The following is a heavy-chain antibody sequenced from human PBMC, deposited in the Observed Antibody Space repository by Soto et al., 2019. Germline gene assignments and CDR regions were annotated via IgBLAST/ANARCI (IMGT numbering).Heavy chain of an antibody. Sequence: SGPTLVKPTQPLTLTCTFSGFSLSTSGVGVGWIRQPPGKALEWLALIYWDDDKRYSPSLKSRLTITKDTSKNQVVLTMTNMDPVDTATYYCAANPPSIAAAGRAQNWFDPWGQGTLVTVSS. V-gene: IGHV2-5*02. D-gene: IGHD6-13*01. J-gene: IGHJ5*02. CDR3: AANPPSIAAAGRAQNWFDP. CDR2: IYWDDDK. CDR1: GFSLSTSGVG.